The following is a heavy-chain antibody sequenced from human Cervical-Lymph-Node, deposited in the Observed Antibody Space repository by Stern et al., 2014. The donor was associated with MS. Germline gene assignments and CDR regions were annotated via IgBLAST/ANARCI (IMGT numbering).Heavy chain of an antibody. CDR3: ARERKVERSSRLLVSFDV. D-gene: IGHD1-1*01. V-gene: IGHV4-34*01. CDR2: INSSGGS. Sequence: QVQLQQWGAGLLRPSETLSLTCAVQGASFSDNYWSWIRQTPGKGLEWMGEINSSGGSPYNPTPMSRATLSVDPSRNQFSLKLSSLTAADTAMYYCARERKVERSSRLLVSFDVWGQGTLVTVSS. J-gene: IGHJ3*01. CDR1: GASFSDNY.